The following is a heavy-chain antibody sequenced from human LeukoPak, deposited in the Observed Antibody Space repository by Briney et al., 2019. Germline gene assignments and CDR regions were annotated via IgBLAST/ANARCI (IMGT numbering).Heavy chain of an antibody. CDR3: AKEALFRGVHGNYFDY. CDR2: IKGDGSEK. J-gene: IGHJ4*02. CDR1: GFTFSSYW. Sequence: GGSLRLSCAASGFTFSSYWMGWVRQAPGKGLEWVANIKGDGSEKYYVDSVKGRFTMSRDNAKNSLYLQMNSLRAEDTAVYYCAKEALFRGVHGNYFDYWGQGTLVTVSS. V-gene: IGHV3-7*01. D-gene: IGHD3-10*01.